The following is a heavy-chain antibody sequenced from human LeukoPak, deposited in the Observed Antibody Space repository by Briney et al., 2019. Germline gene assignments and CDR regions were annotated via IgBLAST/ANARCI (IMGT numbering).Heavy chain of an antibody. CDR1: GGSFSGYY. CDR2: INHSGST. CDR3: ARSRGYSYGLLDY. J-gene: IGHJ4*02. D-gene: IGHD5-18*01. Sequence: SETPSLTCAVYGGSFSGYYWSWIRQPPGKGLEWIGEINHSGSTNYNPSLKSRVTISVDTSKNQFSLKLSSVTAADTAVYYCARSRGYSYGLLDYWGQGTLVTVSS. V-gene: IGHV4-34*01.